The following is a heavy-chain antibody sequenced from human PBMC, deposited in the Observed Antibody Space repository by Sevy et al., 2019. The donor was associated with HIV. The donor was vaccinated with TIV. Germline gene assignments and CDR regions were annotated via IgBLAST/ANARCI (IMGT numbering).Heavy chain of an antibody. CDR2: IYHTGNT. Sequence: SESLSLTCTVSGGSMIGYFWSWIRQPPGKGLEWIGYIYHTGNTNYSPSLKSRLTISVDTSKNQFSLNLNSVTAADAADYYCARHFISATSAFDSWGQGTLVTVSS. D-gene: IGHD2-15*01. V-gene: IGHV4-59*08. J-gene: IGHJ4*02. CDR3: ARHFISATSAFDS. CDR1: GGSMIGYF.